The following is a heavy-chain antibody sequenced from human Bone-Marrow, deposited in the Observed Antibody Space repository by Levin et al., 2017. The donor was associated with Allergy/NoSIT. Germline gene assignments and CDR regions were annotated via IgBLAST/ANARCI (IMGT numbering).Heavy chain of an antibody. CDR2: ITDSGDTR. CDR3: AREAATGTYESWIDP. Sequence: GGSLRLSCAASGFTFSDFYMSWIRQAPGKGLEWISYITDSGDTRAYADSVGGRFIVSRDNAKNSLYLEMNSLRPDDTAVYYCAREAATGTYESWIDPWGQGTLVTVS. J-gene: IGHJ5*02. D-gene: IGHD6-25*01. CDR1: GFTFSDFY. V-gene: IGHV3-11*01.